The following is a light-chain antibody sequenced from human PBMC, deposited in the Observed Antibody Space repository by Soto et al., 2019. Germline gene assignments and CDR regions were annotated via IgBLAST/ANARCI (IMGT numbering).Light chain of an antibody. J-gene: IGKJ4*01. CDR3: QHYYERPLT. Sequence: EIVMTQSPATLSVSPGERATLSCRASQSISTNLAWYQQKPGQGPRLLIFGASTRAIGIPARFSGSGSGTEFTLTISSLQSEDVAVYFCQHYYERPLTFGGGTKVEIK. V-gene: IGKV3-15*01. CDR2: GAS. CDR1: QSISTN.